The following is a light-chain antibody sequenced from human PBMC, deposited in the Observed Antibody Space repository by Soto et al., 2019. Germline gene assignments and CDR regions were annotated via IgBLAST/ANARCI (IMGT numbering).Light chain of an antibody. Sequence: EIVFTQSPGTLSFSPGERATLSCRASQTITTLAWYQRKPGQAPRLLIYRVSSRATGVPDRFSGSGSGTDYTLTISRLEPGDFAVYYCQQYGNLPRTLGGGTKVDIK. J-gene: IGKJ4*01. CDR2: RVS. V-gene: IGKV3-20*01. CDR3: QQYGNLPRT. CDR1: QTITT.